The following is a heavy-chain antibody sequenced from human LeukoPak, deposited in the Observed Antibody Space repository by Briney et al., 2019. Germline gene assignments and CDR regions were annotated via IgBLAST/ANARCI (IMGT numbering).Heavy chain of an antibody. Sequence: ASVKVSCKASGGTFSSYAISWVRQAPGQGLEWMGIINPSGGSTSYAQKFQGRVTMTRDTSTSTVYMELSSLRSEDTAVYYCARWSVSGYNDDYWGQGTLVTVSS. CDR1: GGTFSSYA. CDR3: ARWSVSGYNDDY. CDR2: INPSGGST. V-gene: IGHV1-46*01. D-gene: IGHD5-12*01. J-gene: IGHJ4*02.